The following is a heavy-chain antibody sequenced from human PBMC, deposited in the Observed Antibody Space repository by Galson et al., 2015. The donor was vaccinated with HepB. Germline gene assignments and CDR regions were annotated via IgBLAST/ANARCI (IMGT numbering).Heavy chain of an antibody. V-gene: IGHV1-24*01. CDR2: FDPEDGET. Sequence: SVKVSCKVSGYTLTELSMHWVRQAPGKGLEWMGGFDPEDGETIYAQKFQGRVTMTEDTSADTAYMELRTLRSEDTAVYYCATGFGSAYLRDAFDIWGQGTMVTVSS. J-gene: IGHJ3*02. CDR1: GYTLTELS. CDR3: ATGFGSAYLRDAFDI. D-gene: IGHD3-22*01.